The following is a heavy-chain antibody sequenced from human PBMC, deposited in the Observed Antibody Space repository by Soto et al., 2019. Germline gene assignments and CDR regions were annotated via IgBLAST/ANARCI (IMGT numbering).Heavy chain of an antibody. Sequence: EMQLVESGGGSVQPGGSLRLSCAASGFRFSGYWAHWVRQAPGEGLMWVSGMNDEGSRTYYADSVKGRFTISRDNAKNTLHQHMNRLRDEDTGVYFYGSVFELWGQGVLVTVSS. CDR2: MNDEGSRT. J-gene: IGHJ4*02. CDR3: GSVFEL. D-gene: IGHD3-10*01. V-gene: IGHV3-74*01. CDR1: GFRFSGYW.